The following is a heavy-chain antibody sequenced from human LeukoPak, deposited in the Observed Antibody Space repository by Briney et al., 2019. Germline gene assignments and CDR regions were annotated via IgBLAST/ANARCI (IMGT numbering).Heavy chain of an antibody. V-gene: IGHV3-21*01. CDR1: TFTFSSDS. D-gene: IGHD6-13*01. Sequence: GGSLRLSCAASTFTFSSDSMNWVRQAPGKGLEWVSSTSSSSDYIYYADSVKGRFTISRDNAKNSLYLQMNSLRVEDSDVYYCARDSGSSWREGLNYWGQGTLVTVSS. CDR2: TSSSSDYI. J-gene: IGHJ4*02. CDR3: ARDSGSSWREGLNY.